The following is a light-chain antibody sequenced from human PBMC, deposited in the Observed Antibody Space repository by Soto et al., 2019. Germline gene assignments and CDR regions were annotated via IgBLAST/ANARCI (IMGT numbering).Light chain of an antibody. CDR1: QSMSDS. J-gene: IGKJ2*01. V-gene: IGKV1-39*01. CDR3: QQSYSNSYT. Sequence: DIQLTQSPSSLSASVGDRVTITCRASQSMSDSLNWYQQNSGQAPKLLIYSASNLESGVPSRFSGGGSGTDFTLTISSLQPEDFGTYFCQQSYSNSYTFGQGTTLEIK. CDR2: SAS.